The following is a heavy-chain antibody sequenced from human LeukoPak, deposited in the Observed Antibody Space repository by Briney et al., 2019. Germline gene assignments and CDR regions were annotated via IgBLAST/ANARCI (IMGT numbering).Heavy chain of an antibody. J-gene: IGHJ5*02. D-gene: IGHD2-2*01. Sequence: PGGSLRLSCAASGFTLSNYDMNWVRQAPGKGLECVSSISTSSRYIYYKDSVRGRFTISRDDAKNSLYLEMNSLRAEDTAVHYCARADCSSSTCYLRRSWFDPWGQGTLVTVSS. CDR1: GFTLSNYD. CDR2: ISTSSRYI. CDR3: ARADCSSSTCYLRRSWFDP. V-gene: IGHV3-21*01.